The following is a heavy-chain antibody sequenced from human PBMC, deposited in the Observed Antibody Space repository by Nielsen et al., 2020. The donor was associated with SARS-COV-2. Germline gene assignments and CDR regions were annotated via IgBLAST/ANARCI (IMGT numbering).Heavy chain of an antibody. D-gene: IGHD2-2*01. V-gene: IGHV1-46*01. J-gene: IGHJ5*02. CDR3: ARGIIDTSWSHSWFDP. CDR1: GYTFTTYS. CDR2: INPIGTST. Sequence: ASVKVSCKASGYTFTTYSMHWLRQAPGQGPEWMGIINPIGTSTRYAPRFQGRLTMTRDTSTGTDYMQLNNLRSEDTAVYYCARGIIDTSWSHSWFDPWGQRTLVTVSS.